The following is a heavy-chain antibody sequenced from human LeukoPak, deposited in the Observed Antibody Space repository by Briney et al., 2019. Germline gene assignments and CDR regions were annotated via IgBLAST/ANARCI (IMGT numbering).Heavy chain of an antibody. CDR1: GFTFSSYV. D-gene: IGHD6-6*01. J-gene: IGHJ6*02. Sequence: GGSLRLSCAASGFTFSSYVMHWVRQAPGKGLEWVALIWYDGSNKYYADSVQGRFTISRDNFKNTLYLQMNSLRAEDTAVYYCAKGTGSSSGAGYYYGLDVWGQGTTVTVSS. V-gene: IGHV3-33*06. CDR3: AKGTGSSSGAGYYYGLDV. CDR2: IWYDGSNK.